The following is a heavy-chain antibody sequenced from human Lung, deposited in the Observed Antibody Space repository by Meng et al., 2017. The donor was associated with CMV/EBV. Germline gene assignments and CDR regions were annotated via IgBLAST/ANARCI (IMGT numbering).Heavy chain of an antibody. J-gene: IGHJ4*02. V-gene: IGHV4-34*01. CDR1: GGSFSGYY. CDR2: INHSGST. D-gene: IGHD3-3*01. Sequence: SXTXSLXXAVYGGSFSGYYWSWIRQPPGKGLEWIGEINHSGSTNYNPSLKSRVTISVDTSKNQFSLKLSSVTAAETAVYYCARGRYDFWSGYYRGDFDYWXQGTXVTVAS. CDR3: ARGRYDFWSGYYRGDFDY.